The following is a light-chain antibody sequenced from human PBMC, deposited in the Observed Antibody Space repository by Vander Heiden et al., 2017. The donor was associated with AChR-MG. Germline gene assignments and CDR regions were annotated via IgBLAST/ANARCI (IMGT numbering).Light chain of an antibody. CDR1: QGLGSQ. V-gene: IGKV1-9*01. CDR3: QQLNSYPLT. CDR2: GAF. Sequence: IQLTQSPSSLSASVGERVTITCRASQGLGSQLAWYQQNPGEVPKLLISGAFTLQNGVPSRVSGSGSGTDFTLTISSLQPGDFATYYCQQLNSYPLTFGGGTKVEIK. J-gene: IGKJ4*01.